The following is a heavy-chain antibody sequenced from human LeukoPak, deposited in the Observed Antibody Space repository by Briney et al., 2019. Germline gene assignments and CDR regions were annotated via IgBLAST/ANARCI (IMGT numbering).Heavy chain of an antibody. CDR2: IKSKSDGGTT. D-gene: IGHD3-22*01. V-gene: IGHV3-15*01. Sequence: GGSLRLSCAASGFTFSVAWMSWVRQAPGKGLEWVGRIKSKSDGGTTEYAAPVKGRFTISRDTSKNTLYLQMNSPKTEDTAVYYCTTDPGYYDTSGYFFQHWGQGTLVTVSS. J-gene: IGHJ1*01. CDR1: GFTFSVAW. CDR3: TTDPGYYDTSGYFFQH.